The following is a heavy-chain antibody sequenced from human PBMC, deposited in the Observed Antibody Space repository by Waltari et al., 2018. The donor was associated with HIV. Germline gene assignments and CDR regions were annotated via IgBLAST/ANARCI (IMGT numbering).Heavy chain of an antibody. D-gene: IGHD3-16*01. V-gene: IGHV1-2*02. CDR3: ARGGGPNSTGH. CDR2: INPKSGGT. CDR1: GYRFTSYY. Sequence: QVQLTQSGAEVKKPGASVKVSCEASGYRFTSYYIYWVRQAPGQGLEWMGLINPKSGGTNYARRFEGEVSLTRDTSINTVFLEFNRLTLDDTAFYYCARGGGPNSTGHWGQGTLITVSS. J-gene: IGHJ4*02.